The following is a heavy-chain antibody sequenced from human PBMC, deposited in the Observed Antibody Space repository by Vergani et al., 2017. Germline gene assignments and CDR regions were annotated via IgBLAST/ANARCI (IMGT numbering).Heavy chain of an antibody. CDR2: TNHSGST. J-gene: IGHJ6*03. CDR1: GGSFSGYY. V-gene: IGHV4-34*01. D-gene: IGHD3-3*01. Sequence: QVQLQQWGAGLLKPSETLSLTCAVYGGSFSGYYWSWIRQPPGKGLEWIGETNHSGSTNYNPSLKSRVTISVDTSKNQFSLKLSSVTAADTAVYYCARVQELYDFWSGYRVRYYYYMDVWGKGTTVTVSS. CDR3: ARVQELYDFWSGYRVRYYYYMDV.